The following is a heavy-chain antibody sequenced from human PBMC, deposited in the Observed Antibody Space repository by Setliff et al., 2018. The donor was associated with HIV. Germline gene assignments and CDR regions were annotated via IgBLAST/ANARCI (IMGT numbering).Heavy chain of an antibody. V-gene: IGHV5-51*01. CDR3: ARQGYSYGDFDY. D-gene: IGHD5-18*01. J-gene: IGHJ4*02. CDR2: IYPGDSDS. Sequence: PGESLKISCKGSGYSFTDYWIGWVRQMPGKGLEYMGIIYPGDSDSKYSPSLQGQVTFSADKSISTAYLQWSSLKASDTAMYYCARQGYSYGDFDYWGQGTLVTVSS. CDR1: GYSFTDYW.